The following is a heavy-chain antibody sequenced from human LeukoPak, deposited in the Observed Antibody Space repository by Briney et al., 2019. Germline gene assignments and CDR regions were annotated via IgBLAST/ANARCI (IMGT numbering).Heavy chain of an antibody. CDR1: GFTLSDYY. CDR2: ISSTSVI. Sequence: GGSLRLSCAASGFTLSDYYMSWIRQAPGKGLEWIAYISSTSVIYYADSLKGRFTISRDNAKNSLYLQMNSLRVDDTAVYYCAREGDGGNSGFAYWGQGTLVTVSS. V-gene: IGHV3-69-1*01. CDR3: AREGDGGNSGFAY. J-gene: IGHJ4*02. D-gene: IGHD4-23*01.